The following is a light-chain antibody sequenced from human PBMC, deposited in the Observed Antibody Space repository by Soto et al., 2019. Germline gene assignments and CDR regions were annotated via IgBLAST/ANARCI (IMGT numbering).Light chain of an antibody. Sequence: QSVLTQPASVSGSPGQAITVSCSGTSSDIGAHNFVSWYQQHPGKAPKLIIYEVINRPSGVSDRFSGSKSGNTASLTISGLQSEDEADYYCNSYTSSRAYVFGIGTKVTVL. CDR3: NSYTSSRAYV. J-gene: IGLJ1*01. CDR1: SSDIGAHNF. CDR2: EVI. V-gene: IGLV2-14*03.